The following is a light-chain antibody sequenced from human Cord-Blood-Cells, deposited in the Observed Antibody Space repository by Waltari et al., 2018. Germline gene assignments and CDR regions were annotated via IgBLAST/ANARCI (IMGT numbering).Light chain of an antibody. Sequence: DIPMTQSPSSLPASVGERFTIPCRASQRISSYLNWYQQKPGKAPKLLIYAASSLQSGVPSRFSGSGSGTDFTLTISSLQPEDFATYYCQQSYSTPFTFGPGTKVDIK. CDR3: QQSYSTPFT. V-gene: IGKV1-39*01. CDR1: QRISSY. J-gene: IGKJ3*01. CDR2: AAS.